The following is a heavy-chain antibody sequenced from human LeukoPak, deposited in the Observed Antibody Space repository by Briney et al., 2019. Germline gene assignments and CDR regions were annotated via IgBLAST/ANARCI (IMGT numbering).Heavy chain of an antibody. CDR2: IKQDGSEK. CDR3: SRRLDY. Sequence: PGGSLRLSCAASGFPFSDSWMDWVRRAPGKGMEWVANIKQDGSEKQYADSVKGRFTISRDNAKNSLFLQMNGLRAEDTAVYYCSRRLDYWGQGALVTVSS. J-gene: IGHJ4*02. V-gene: IGHV3-7*01. CDR1: GFPFSDSW.